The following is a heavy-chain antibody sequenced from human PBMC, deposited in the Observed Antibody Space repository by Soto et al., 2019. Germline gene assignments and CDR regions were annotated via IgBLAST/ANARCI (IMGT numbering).Heavy chain of an antibody. J-gene: IGHJ4*02. CDR3: ARARYLRVPFDR. CDR1: GFTFSDYY. D-gene: IGHD1-26*01. CDR2: ISSSGSDI. V-gene: IGHV3-11*01. Sequence: QVQLEESGGDLVKSGGSLRLSCAASGFTFSDYYMNWIRQAPGKGLEWLSYISSSGSDIYYADSVKGRFTISRDNTKISLYLQMINLGADETDMYYCARARYLRVPFDRWGQGTLVTVSS.